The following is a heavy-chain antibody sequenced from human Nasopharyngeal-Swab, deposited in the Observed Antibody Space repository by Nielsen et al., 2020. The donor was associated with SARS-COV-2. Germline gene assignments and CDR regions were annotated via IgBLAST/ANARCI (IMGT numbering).Heavy chain of an antibody. J-gene: IGHJ3*02. Sequence: SLKISCTASGFTFDEYTMHGVRQAPGKGLEWVSGIRWNSDYIGYTDSVKGRFVISRDNAKNSLYLQMNSLRPEATALYFCTRAKDTSGYDAIDIWGQGTVVTVSS. D-gene: IGHD3-22*01. CDR3: TRAKDTSGYDAIDI. V-gene: IGHV3-9*01. CDR1: GFTFDEYT. CDR2: IRWNSDYI.